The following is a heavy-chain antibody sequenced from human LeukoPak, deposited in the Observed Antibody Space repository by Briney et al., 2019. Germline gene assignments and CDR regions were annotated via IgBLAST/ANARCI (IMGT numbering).Heavy chain of an antibody. CDR3: ATAVSGNYYHFDY. Sequence: SETLSLTCTVSGGSITSSSSYWGWIRQPPGKGLEWIGSIYYTGATYSNPSLKSRVTISIDTSKNQFSLRLSSVTAADTAIYYCATAVSGNYYHFDYWGQGTLVTVSS. J-gene: IGHJ4*02. V-gene: IGHV4-39*01. CDR1: GGSITSSSSY. D-gene: IGHD3-10*01. CDR2: IYYTGAT.